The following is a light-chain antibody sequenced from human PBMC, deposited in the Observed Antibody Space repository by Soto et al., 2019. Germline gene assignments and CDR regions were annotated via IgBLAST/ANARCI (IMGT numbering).Light chain of an antibody. V-gene: IGKV1-17*01. J-gene: IGKJ1*01. Sequence: QVNRPHSSLSAXVGDXAAIXXGASQGIRNDLGWYQQKPGRAPKRLIYDASNLKSGVPSRFSGSGSGTEFTLTISSLQPEDFATYSCLQHYSWPWAFGQGTTV. CDR2: DAS. CDR3: LQHYSWPWA. CDR1: QGIRND.